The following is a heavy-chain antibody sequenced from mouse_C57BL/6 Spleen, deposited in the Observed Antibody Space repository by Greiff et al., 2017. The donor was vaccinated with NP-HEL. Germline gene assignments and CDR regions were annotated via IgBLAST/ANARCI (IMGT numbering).Heavy chain of an antibody. CDR1: GYTFTSYW. J-gene: IGHJ3*01. CDR3: ARSPH. V-gene: IGHV1-50*01. Sequence: QVQLQQSGAELVKPGASVKLSCKASGYTFTSYWMQWVKQRPGQGLEWIGEIDPSDSYTNSNQKFKGKATLTVDTSSSTAYMQLSSLTSEDSAVYYCARSPHWGQGTLVTVSA. CDR2: IDPSDSYT.